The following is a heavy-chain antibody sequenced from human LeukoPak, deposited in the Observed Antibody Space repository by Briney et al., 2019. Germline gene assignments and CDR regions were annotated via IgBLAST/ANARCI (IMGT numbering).Heavy chain of an antibody. Sequence: PGGSLRLSCAASGFTFNSYWMNWVRQAPGKGLEWVANIKQDGAEKYVDSVKGRFTISRDNAKSSLYLQMNSLRDEDTAVYYCARDRAYYYDSSGYYYFDHWGQGTLVTVSS. CDR1: GFTFNSYW. D-gene: IGHD3-22*01. J-gene: IGHJ4*02. CDR3: ARDRAYYYDSSGYYYFDH. V-gene: IGHV3-7*03. CDR2: IKQDGAEK.